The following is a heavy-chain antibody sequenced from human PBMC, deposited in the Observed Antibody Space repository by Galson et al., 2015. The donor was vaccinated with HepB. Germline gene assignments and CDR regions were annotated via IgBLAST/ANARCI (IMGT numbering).Heavy chain of an antibody. J-gene: IGHJ4*02. CDR2: INPSGGST. CDR1: GYTFTSYY. CDR3: ATDRVNDYVWGSYPY. D-gene: IGHD3-16*02. V-gene: IGHV1-46*01. Sequence: SVKVSCKASGYTFTSYYMHWVRQAPGQGLEWMGIINPSGGSTSYAQKFQGRVTMTRDASTSTAYMELSSLRSEDTAVYYCATDRVNDYVWGSYPYWGQGTLVTVSS.